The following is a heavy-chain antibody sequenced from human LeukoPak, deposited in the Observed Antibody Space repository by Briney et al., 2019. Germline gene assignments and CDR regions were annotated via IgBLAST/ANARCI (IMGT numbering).Heavy chain of an antibody. CDR2: IYPGHSHT. J-gene: IGHJ5*02. D-gene: IGHD6-6*01. CDR1: GYTFTSYW. Sequence: GESLKISCKGSGYTFTSYWLAWVRQMPGKGLEWMGVIYPGHSHTRHSPSFHGHVTISPDQSIRTAYLQWSSLKASDTALYYCARHSCSSVYNWFDPWGQGTLVTVSS. CDR3: ARHSCSSVYNWFDP. V-gene: IGHV5-51*01.